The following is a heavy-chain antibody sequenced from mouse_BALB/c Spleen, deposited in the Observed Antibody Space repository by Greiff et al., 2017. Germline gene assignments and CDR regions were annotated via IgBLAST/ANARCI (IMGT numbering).Heavy chain of an antibody. Sequence: VQLQQSGPELVKPGASVRISCKASGYTFTSYYIHWVKQRPGQGLEWIGWIYPGNVNTKYNEKFKGKATLTADKSSSTAYMQLSSLTSEDSAVYFCAGGSSHYYAMDYWGQGTSVTVSS. J-gene: IGHJ4*01. CDR1: GYTFTSYY. V-gene: IGHV1S56*01. D-gene: IGHD1-1*01. CDR2: IYPGNVNT. CDR3: AGGSSHYYAMDY.